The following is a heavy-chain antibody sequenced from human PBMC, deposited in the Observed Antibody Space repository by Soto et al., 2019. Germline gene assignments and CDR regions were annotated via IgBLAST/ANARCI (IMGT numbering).Heavy chain of an antibody. Sequence: GGSLRLSCAASGFTFSSYAMHWVRQAPGKGLEYVSAISSNGGSTYYANSVKGRFTISRDNSKNTPYLQMGSPRAEDMAVYYWGKGRSYYYYYDVDVWGHGTTVTCSS. CDR1: GFTFSSYA. J-gene: IGHJ6*02. D-gene: IGHD1-26*01. V-gene: IGHV3-64*01. CDR3: GKGRSYYYYYDVDV. CDR2: ISSNGGST.